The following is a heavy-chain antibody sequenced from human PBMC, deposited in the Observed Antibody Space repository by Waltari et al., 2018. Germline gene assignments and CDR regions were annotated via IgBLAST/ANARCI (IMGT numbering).Heavy chain of an antibody. CDR2: ISISGANT. V-gene: IGHV3-23*01. CDR3: AKLPTGDDY. J-gene: IGHJ4*02. Sequence: VQLLESGGGVVQPGGSLRLSCAASGFMFNDYVMSWVRQAPGKGLEWVSSISISGANTFSADSVKGRFTVSRDNSKDTLTLQMNSLRAEDTAVYYCAKLPTGDDYWGQGTLVTVSS. CDR1: GFMFNDYV. D-gene: IGHD3-9*01.